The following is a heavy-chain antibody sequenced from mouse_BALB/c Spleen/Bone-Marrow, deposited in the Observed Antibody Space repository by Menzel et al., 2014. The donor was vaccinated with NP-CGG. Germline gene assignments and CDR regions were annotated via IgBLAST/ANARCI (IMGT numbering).Heavy chain of an antibody. CDR1: GYTFTSFW. V-gene: IGHV1S16*01. CDR2: INPSNGGT. Sequence: QVQLKQSGAELVKPGASVKLSCKASGYTFTSFWMHWVKLSPGQGFEWIGEINPSNGGTNYNEKFKRMATLTVDKSSSTAYMQLSSLTSEDSAVYYCTTGGFDYWGQGTTLTVSS. J-gene: IGHJ2*01. CDR3: TTGGFDY.